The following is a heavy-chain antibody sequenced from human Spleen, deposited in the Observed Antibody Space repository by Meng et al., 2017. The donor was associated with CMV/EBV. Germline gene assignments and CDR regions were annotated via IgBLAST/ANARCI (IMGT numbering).Heavy chain of an antibody. CDR2: IYYSGSA. Sequence: SETLSLTCTVSGASINSSDYYWGWIRQPPGKGLEWIGNIYYSGSAYYNPSLKSRVTISIDTSKKQFSLQLSSVTAADTAVYYCARGRRNYYGSGSWFDPWGQGTLVTVSS. J-gene: IGHJ5*02. CDR1: GASINSSDYY. V-gene: IGHV4-39*07. D-gene: IGHD3-10*01. CDR3: ARGRRNYYGSGSWFDP.